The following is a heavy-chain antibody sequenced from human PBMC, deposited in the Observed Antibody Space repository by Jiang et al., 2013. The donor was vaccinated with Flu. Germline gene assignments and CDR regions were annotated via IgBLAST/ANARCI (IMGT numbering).Heavy chain of an antibody. CDR3: ARGPYYYDSSGYH. CDR1: GGSVSSGSYY. Sequence: LLKPSETLSLTCTVSGGSVSSGSYYWSWIRQPPGKGLEWIGCIYYSGSTNYNPSLKSRVTISVDTSKNQFSLKLSSVTAADTAVYYCARGPYYYDSSGYHWGQGTLVTVSS. J-gene: IGHJ5*02. V-gene: IGHV4-61*01. CDR2: IYYSGST. D-gene: IGHD3-22*01.